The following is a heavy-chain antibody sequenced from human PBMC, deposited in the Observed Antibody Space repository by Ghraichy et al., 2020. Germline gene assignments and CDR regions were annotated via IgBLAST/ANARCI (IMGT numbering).Heavy chain of an antibody. Sequence: SLNISCTVSGGSISSGDYYWSWIRQPPGKGLEWIGYIYYSGSTYYNPSLKSRVTISVDTSKNQFSLKLSSVTAADTAVYYCARNNLRLRDAFDIWGQGTMVTVSS. CDR2: IYYSGST. CDR3: ARNNLRLRDAFDI. J-gene: IGHJ3*02. D-gene: IGHD4-17*01. V-gene: IGHV4-30-4*01. CDR1: GGSISSGDYY.